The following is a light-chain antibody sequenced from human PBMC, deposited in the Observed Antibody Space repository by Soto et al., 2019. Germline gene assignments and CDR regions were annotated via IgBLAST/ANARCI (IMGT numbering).Light chain of an antibody. J-gene: IGLJ1*01. Sequence: QSVLTQPPSVSGAPGQRVTISCTGSSSNIGAGYDVHWYQQRPGTAPKLLIFGNSNRPSGVPDRFSGSKSGTSATLGITGFQTGDEADYYRGSWDSSLSAYVFGTGTKVTVL. CDR1: SSNIGAGYD. CDR3: GSWDSSLSAYV. CDR2: GNS. V-gene: IGLV1-40*01.